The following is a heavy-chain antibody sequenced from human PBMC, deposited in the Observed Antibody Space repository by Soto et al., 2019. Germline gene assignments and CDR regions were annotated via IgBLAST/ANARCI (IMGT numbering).Heavy chain of an antibody. D-gene: IGHD3-22*01. CDR1: GFTFSDYY. CDR3: ARGYYDSSGYTGFDY. CDR2: ISSSSSYT. V-gene: IGHV3-11*06. J-gene: IGHJ4*02. Sequence: GGSLRLSCAASGFTFSDYYMSWIRQAPGKGLEWVSYISSSSSYTNYADSVKGRFTISRDNAKNSLYLQMNSLRAEDTAVYYCARGYYDSSGYTGFDYWGQGTLVTVSS.